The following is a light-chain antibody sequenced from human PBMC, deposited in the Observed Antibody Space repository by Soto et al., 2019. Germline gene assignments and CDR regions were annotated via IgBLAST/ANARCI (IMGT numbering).Light chain of an antibody. V-gene: IGKV3-20*01. J-gene: IGKJ1*01. CDR1: QSVSSTY. CDR2: GAS. CDR3: QQYAGSPWT. Sequence: ENVLTQSPGTLSLSPGERATLSCRASQSVSSTYLAWYRQKPGQAPRLLIYGASSRATSIPDRFSGSGSATDFTLIISRLEPEDFAVYYCQQYAGSPWTFGQGTKVDIK.